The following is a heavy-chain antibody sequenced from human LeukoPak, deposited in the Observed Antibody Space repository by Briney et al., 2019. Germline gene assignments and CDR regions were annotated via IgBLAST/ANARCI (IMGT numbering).Heavy chain of an antibody. CDR1: GGSITDYY. Sequence: SETLSLTCTVSGGSITDYYWSWIRQPPGKGLEWIANISPSGSPNFNPSLKSRVTISVDTSKNQFSLKLNSVTAADTAVYYCARRNDFGIWGQGTMVTVSS. CDR3: ARRNDFGI. CDR2: ISPSGSP. V-gene: IGHV4-59*08. J-gene: IGHJ3*02.